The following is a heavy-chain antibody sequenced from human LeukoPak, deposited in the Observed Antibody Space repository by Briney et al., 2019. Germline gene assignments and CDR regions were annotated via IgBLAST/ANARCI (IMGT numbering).Heavy chain of an antibody. V-gene: IGHV7-4-1*02. J-gene: IGHJ5*02. Sequence: ASVKVSCKASGYTFTSYAMNWVRQAPGQGLEWMGWINTNTGNPTYAQGFTGRFVFSLDTFVSTAYLQISSLEAEDTAVYYCARGRGILTAVDPWGQGTLVSVSS. CDR1: GYTFTSYA. D-gene: IGHD3-9*01. CDR3: ARGRGILTAVDP. CDR2: INTNTGNP.